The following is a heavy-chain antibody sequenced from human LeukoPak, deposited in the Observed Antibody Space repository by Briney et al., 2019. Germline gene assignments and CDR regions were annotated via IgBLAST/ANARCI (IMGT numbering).Heavy chain of an antibody. D-gene: IGHD3-9*01. V-gene: IGHV1-69*04. CDR3: ARRDYDILTGYASPFDY. CDR1: GYYTFTSYG. J-gene: IGHJ4*02. Sequence: SVKVSCKASGYYTFTSYGISWVRQAPGQGLEWMGRIIPILGIVNYAQKFQGRVTITADKSTSTAYMELSSLRSEDTAVYYCARRDYDILTGYASPFDYWGQGTLVTVSS. CDR2: IIPILGIV.